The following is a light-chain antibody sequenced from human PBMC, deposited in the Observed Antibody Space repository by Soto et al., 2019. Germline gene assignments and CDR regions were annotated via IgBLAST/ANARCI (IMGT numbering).Light chain of an antibody. CDR1: SSDVGGYNY. V-gene: IGLV2-8*01. J-gene: IGLJ1*01. Sequence: QSVLTQPPSASGSPGQSVTISCTGTSSDVGGYNYVSWYQQHPGKVPKVMIYEVSKRPSGVPDRFSGSKSGNTASLTVSGLQAEDEADYYCSSYAGSNNPYVFGTGTESPS. CDR3: SSYAGSNNPYV. CDR2: EVS.